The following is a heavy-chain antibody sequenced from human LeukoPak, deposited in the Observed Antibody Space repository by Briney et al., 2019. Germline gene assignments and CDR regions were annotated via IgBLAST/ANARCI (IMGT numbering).Heavy chain of an antibody. CDR2: VNWNGDST. J-gene: IGHJ4*02. CDR3: AKLEYYFDSTGYFDY. CDR1: GFVFDDYG. V-gene: IGHV3-20*04. D-gene: IGHD3-22*01. Sequence: GGSLRLSCAASGFVFDDYGMSWVRQVPGKGLEWVSTVNWNGDSTGYADSVKGRFTISRDNAKNSLYLQMNSLRAEDTALYYCAKLEYYFDSTGYFDYWGQGTLVTVSS.